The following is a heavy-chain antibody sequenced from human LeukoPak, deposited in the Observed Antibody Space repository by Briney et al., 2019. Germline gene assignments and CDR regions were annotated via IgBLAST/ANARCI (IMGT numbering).Heavy chain of an antibody. V-gene: IGHV4-34*01. CDR3: ARWPGSGNFDY. D-gene: IGHD2-15*01. J-gene: IGHJ4*02. Sequence: SETLSLTCAVYGGSFSGYYWSWIRQPPGKGLEWIGEINHSGSTNYNPSLKSQVTISVDTSKNQFSLKLSSVTAADTAVYYCARWPGSGNFDYWGQGTLVTVSS. CDR2: INHSGST. CDR1: GGSFSGYY.